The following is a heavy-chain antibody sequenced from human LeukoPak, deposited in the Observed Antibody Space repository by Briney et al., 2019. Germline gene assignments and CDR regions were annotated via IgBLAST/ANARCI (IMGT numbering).Heavy chain of an antibody. CDR2: IYSGGST. CDR1: GFTVSSNY. D-gene: IGHD2-15*01. Sequence: GGSLRLSCAASGFTVSSNYMSWVRQAPGKGLEWVSVIYSGGSTYYADSVKGRFTISRHNSKNTLYLQMNSLRAEDTAVYYCARGGPYAGRVGSYYYYGMDVWGQGTTVTVSS. J-gene: IGHJ6*02. V-gene: IGHV3-53*04. CDR3: ARGGPYAGRVGSYYYYGMDV.